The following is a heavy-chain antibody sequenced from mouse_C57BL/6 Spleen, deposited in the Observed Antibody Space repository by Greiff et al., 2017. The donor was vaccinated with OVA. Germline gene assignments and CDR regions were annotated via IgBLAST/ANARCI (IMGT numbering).Heavy chain of an antibody. J-gene: IGHJ1*03. CDR2: LDPENGDT. Sequence: VQLKESGAELVRPGASVKLSCTASGFNIKDDYMHWVKQRPEQGLEWIGWLDPENGDTEYASKFQGKATITADTSSNTAYLQLSSLTSEDTAVYYCTTDGYYGSSYGYFDVWGTGTTVTASS. V-gene: IGHV14-4*01. D-gene: IGHD1-1*01. CDR3: TTDGYYGSSYGYFDV. CDR1: GFNIKDDY.